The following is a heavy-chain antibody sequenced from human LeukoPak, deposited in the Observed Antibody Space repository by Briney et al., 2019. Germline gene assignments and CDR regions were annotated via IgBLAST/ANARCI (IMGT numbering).Heavy chain of an antibody. V-gene: IGHV4-30-4*01. J-gene: IGHJ4*02. D-gene: IGHD5-12*01. CDR2: IYYSGST. CDR1: GGSISSGDYY. CDR3: ARSYSGYDSGYFDY. Sequence: SETLSLTCTFSGGSISSGDYYWSWIRQPPGKGLEWIGYIYYSGSTYYNPSPKSRLTISVDTSNNQFSLKLSPVTAADTAVYYCARSYSGYDSGYFDYWGQGTLVTLSS.